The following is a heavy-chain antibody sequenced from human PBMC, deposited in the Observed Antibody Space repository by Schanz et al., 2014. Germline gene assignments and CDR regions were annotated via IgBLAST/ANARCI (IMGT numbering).Heavy chain of an antibody. Sequence: EVQLLESGGGLVQPGGSLRLSCAASGFTFCAYAMTWVLQIPGKGLEWVSAISASGGTTYYADSVKGRFTISRDNSKNTLYLQMNSLRAEDTAVYYCAKTPREYCNYDNCPNWFDSWGQGTLVTASS. CDR3: AKTPREYCNYDNCPNWFDS. D-gene: IGHD2-15*01. CDR2: ISASGGTT. CDR1: GFTFCAYA. J-gene: IGHJ5*01. V-gene: IGHV3-23*01.